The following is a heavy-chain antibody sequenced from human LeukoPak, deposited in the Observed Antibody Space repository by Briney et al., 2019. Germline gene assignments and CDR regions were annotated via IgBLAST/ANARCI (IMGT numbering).Heavy chain of an antibody. CDR2: INPSSGGT. V-gene: IGHV1-2*02. D-gene: IGHD6-13*01. CDR1: GYTFTGYY. J-gene: IGHJ4*02. Sequence: GASVKVSCKASGYTFTGYYMHWVRQAPGQGLEWMGWINPSSGGTNYAQKFQGRVTMTRDTSISTAYMELSRLRSDDTAVYYCARARHIAVLDYWGQGTLVTVSS. CDR3: ARARHIAVLDY.